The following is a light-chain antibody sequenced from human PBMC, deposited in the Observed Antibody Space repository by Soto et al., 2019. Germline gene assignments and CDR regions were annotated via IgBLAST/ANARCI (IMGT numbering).Light chain of an antibody. J-gene: IGKJ4*01. Sequence: DIQMTQSPSTLSASVGDRVTITCRASQSISSWLAWYQQKPGKAPKLLIYKASSLESRVPSRFSGSGSGTEFTLTSSSLQPDDFATYYCQQYNSYSPQLTFGGGTKVEIK. CDR2: KAS. V-gene: IGKV1-5*03. CDR1: QSISSW. CDR3: QQYNSYSPQLT.